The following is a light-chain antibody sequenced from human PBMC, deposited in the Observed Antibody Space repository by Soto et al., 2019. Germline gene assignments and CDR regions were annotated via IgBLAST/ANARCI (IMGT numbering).Light chain of an antibody. J-gene: IGLJ1*01. Sequence: QSALTQPASVSGSPGQSITISCTGTSSDVSGYNYVSWYQRHPGKAPKLMIFDVSNRPSGVSNRFSGYKSANTASLTISGLQAEDEADYFCSSYTSSTTPYVFGTGTKVTVL. V-gene: IGLV2-14*03. CDR2: DVS. CDR3: SSYTSSTTPYV. CDR1: SSDVSGYNY.